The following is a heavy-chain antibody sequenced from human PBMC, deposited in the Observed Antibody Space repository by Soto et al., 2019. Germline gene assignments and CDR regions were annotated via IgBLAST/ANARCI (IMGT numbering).Heavy chain of an antibody. CDR1: GFTFSSYA. CDR2: ISGSGGST. CDR3: AKGVFGGHLWHPSPNWFEP. J-gene: IGHJ5*02. V-gene: IGHV3-23*01. D-gene: IGHD3-16*01. Sequence: EVQLLESGGGLVQPGGSLRLSCAASGFTFSSYAMSWVRQAPGKGLEWVSAISGSGGSTYYADSVKGRFTISRDNSKNTLYLQRNSLRADDTAVYYGAKGVFGGHLWHPSPNWFEPWGQGTLVTVSS.